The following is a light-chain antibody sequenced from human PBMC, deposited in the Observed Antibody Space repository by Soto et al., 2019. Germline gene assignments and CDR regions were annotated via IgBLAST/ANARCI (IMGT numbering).Light chain of an antibody. CDR3: QQYKIYPFT. J-gene: IGKJ3*01. CDR2: QAS. CDR1: QSISTW. Sequence: DIQMTQSPSTLSASVGDRVTITCRASQSISTWLAWYQQKPGKAPKVLIYQASSLISGVPSRFIGGGSGTEFTLTISGLQPDDFANYYCQQYKIYPFTFGPGTKV. V-gene: IGKV1-5*03.